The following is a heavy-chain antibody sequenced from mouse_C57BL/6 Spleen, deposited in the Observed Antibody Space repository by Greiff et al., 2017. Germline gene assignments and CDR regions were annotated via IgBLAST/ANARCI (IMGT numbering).Heavy chain of an antibody. V-gene: IGHV1-69*01. CDR2: IEPSDSYT. D-gene: IGHD4-1*01. CDR1: GYTFTSYW. J-gene: IGHJ2*01. Sequence: VQLQQPGAELVMPGASVKLSCKASGYTFTSYWMHWVKQRPGQGLEWIGEIEPSDSYTNYNQKFKGKTTLTVYKASSTAYMQLSSLTAEDSAVYYCARWETGTGFDYWGQGTTLTVSS. CDR3: ARWETGTGFDY.